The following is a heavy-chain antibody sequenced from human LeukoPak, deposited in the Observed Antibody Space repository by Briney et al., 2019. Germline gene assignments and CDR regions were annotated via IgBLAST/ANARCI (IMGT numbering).Heavy chain of an antibody. V-gene: IGHV3-74*01. CDR2: ITNDGSST. D-gene: IGHD6-13*01. J-gene: IGHJ6*02. CDR1: GLTFSSHW. CDR3: ANDAAQQQLSNLFYGMDV. Sequence: QTGGSLRLSCAASGLTFSSHWMHWVRQAPGKGLVWVSRITNDGSSTTYADSVKGRFTISRDNAKNMLYLQMNSLRAEETAVYFCANDAAQQQLSNLFYGMDVWGQGTTVTVSS.